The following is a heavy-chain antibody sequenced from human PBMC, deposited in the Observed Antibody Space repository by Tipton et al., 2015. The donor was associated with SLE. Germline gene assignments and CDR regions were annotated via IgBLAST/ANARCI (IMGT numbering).Heavy chain of an antibody. J-gene: IGHJ6*03. D-gene: IGHD3-3*01. V-gene: IGHV4-39*01. CDR2: IYYSGST. CDR3: ARTSTYYDFWSGSYYYYYYMDV. Sequence: TLSLTCTVSGGSISSSSYYWGWIRQPPGKGLEWIGSIYYSGSTYYNPSLKSRVTISVDTSKNQLSLKLSSVTAADTAVYYCARTSTYYDFWSGSYYYYYYMDVWGKGTTVTVSS. CDR1: GGSISSSSYY.